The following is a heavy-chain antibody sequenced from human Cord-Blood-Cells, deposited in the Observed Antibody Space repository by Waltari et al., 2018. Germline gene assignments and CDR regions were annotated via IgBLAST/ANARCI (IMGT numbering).Heavy chain of an antibody. CDR1: GVSFSGYY. D-gene: IGHD3-3*01. CDR2: INHEGST. Sequence: QVQLQQWGAGLLKPSETLSLTCAVYGVSFSGYYWSWIRQPPGKGLVWNGEINHEGSTNYNPSFKSGVTITVDTSKNQCSLKLSSVTAGDTAVYYCARVVKFDFWSGYSYYYYYMDVWGKGTTVTVSS. V-gene: IGHV4-34*01. CDR3: ARVVKFDFWSGYSYYYYYMDV. J-gene: IGHJ6*03.